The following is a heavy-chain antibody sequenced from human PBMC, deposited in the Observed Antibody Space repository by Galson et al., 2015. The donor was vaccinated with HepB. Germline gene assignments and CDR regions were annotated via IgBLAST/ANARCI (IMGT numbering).Heavy chain of an antibody. V-gene: IGHV3-23*01. D-gene: IGHD1-1*01. CDR1: GFTFSDFA. Sequence: SLRLSCAASGFTFSDFAMVWVRQAPGVGLEWVSTCGSGNIKYYADSVKGRCTISRDNSRNTLYLQMNSLRAEDTAVYYCAKWRLSERWFDPWGQGTLVTVSS. J-gene: IGHJ5*02. CDR3: AKWRLSERWFDP. CDR2: CGSGNIK.